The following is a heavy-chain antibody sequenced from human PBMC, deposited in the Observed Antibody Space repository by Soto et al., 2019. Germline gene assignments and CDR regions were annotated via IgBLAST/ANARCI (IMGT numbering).Heavy chain of an antibody. D-gene: IGHD5-12*01. CDR2: IYYNGNT. CDR3: ATIVATTKDFYYYMDV. CDR1: GGSICSYY. V-gene: IGHV4-59*08. J-gene: IGHJ6*03. Sequence: SETLSLTCTVSGGSICSYYWGWIRQPPGKGLEWIGYIYYNGNTNYNPSLKSRVTISVDTSKNQFSLKLSSVTAADTAVYYCATIVATTKDFYYYMDVWGKGTTVTVSS.